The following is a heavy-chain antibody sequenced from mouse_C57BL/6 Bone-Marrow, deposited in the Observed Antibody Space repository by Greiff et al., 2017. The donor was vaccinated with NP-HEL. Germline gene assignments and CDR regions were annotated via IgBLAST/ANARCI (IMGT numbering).Heavy chain of an antibody. Sequence: VKLQESGAELARPGASVKLSCKASGYTFTSYGISWVKQRTGQGLEWIGEIYPRSGNTYYNEKFKGKATLTADKSSSTAYMELRSLTSEDSAVYFCAREEFTTAVGSYYFDDWGQGTTLTVSS. CDR1: GYTFTSYG. CDR3: AREEFTTAVGSYYFDD. CDR2: IYPRSGNT. V-gene: IGHV1-81*01. D-gene: IGHD1-1*01. J-gene: IGHJ2*01.